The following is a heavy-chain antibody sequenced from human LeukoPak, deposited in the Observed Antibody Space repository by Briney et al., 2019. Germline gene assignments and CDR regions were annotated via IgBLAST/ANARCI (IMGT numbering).Heavy chain of an antibody. V-gene: IGHV3-74*01. CDR3: ARALAAAGSPFGD. CDR1: GFTFSSYW. Sequence: GGSLRLSCAASGFTFSSYWMPWVRQAPGKGLVWVSRINTDGSSTNYADSVKGRFTMSRDNAKNTLYLQMNSLRAEDTAVYYCARALAAAGSPFGDWGQGTLVTVSS. CDR2: INTDGSST. D-gene: IGHD6-13*01. J-gene: IGHJ4*02.